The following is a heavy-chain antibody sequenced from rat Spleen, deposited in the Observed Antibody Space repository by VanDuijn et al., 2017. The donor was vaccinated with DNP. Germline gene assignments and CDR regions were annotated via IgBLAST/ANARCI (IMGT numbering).Heavy chain of an antibody. D-gene: IGHD1-12*03. CDR2: ITSGRAVT. CDR3: SRLGDYHDGGDGDVLDV. CDR1: GFTFSYYW. V-gene: IGHV5-31*01. Sequence: EVQLVESGGDLVQPGKSLKLSCVASGFTFSYYWMTWIRQVPGKGLEWIASITSGRAVTSYPDSVKGRFTISRDDAKNTLYLQMNSLRSEDTATSYCSRLGDYHDGGDGDVLDVWGQGTSVTVS. J-gene: IGHJ4*01.